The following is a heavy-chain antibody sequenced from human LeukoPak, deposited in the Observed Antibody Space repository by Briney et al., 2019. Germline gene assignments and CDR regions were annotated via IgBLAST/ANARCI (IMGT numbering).Heavy chain of an antibody. D-gene: IGHD6-6*01. CDR2: IIPIFGTA. CDR1: GGTFSSYA. J-gene: IGHJ6*03. V-gene: IGHV1-69*05. Sequence: ASVKVSCKASGGTFSSYAISWVRQAPGQGLEWMGGIIPIFGTANYAQKFQGRVTITTDESTSTAYMELSSLRSEDTAVYYCARVQSIAARYYYYYYMDVWGKGTTVTVSS. CDR3: ARVQSIAARYYYYYYMDV.